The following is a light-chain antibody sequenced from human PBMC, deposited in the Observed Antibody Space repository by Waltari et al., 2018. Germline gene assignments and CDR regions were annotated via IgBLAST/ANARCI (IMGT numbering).Light chain of an antibody. V-gene: IGLV2-11*01. CDR2: DVS. CDR3: CSYAGSYTLV. J-gene: IGLJ2*01. Sequence: YAMTQPRSVSGYTGQLGSISCIGTSSHVGSFNYVAWYQQHPGKAPKLMIYDVSKRPSGVPDRFSGSKSGNTASLTISGLQAEDEADYYCCSYAGSYTLVFGGGTKLTVL. CDR1: SSHVGSFNY.